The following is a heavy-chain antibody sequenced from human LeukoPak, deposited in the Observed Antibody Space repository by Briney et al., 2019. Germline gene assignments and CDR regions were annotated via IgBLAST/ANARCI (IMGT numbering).Heavy chain of an antibody. D-gene: IGHD3-9*01. V-gene: IGHV1-46*01. CDR1: GYSFTNYY. Sequence: ASVKVSCKTSGYSFTNYYMHWVRQALGQGLEWMGIINPSGGSTNYAQKFQGRVTMTRDTSTSTVYMELSSLRSEDTAVYYCARDQGLTGYFDYWGQGTLVTVSS. J-gene: IGHJ4*02. CDR2: INPSGGST. CDR3: ARDQGLTGYFDY.